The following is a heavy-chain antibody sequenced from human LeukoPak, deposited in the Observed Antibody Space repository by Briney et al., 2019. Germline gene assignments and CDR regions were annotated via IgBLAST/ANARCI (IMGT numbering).Heavy chain of an antibody. V-gene: IGHV1-18*01. CDR2: ISVINNANT. CDR3: SREFPFCGADCFSGVFDI. CDR1: GYTFSSYG. J-gene: IGHJ3*02. Sequence: ASVKVSCKASGYTFSSYGINRVRQAPGQGLEWMGWISVINNANTRYAQNFQGRLTMTTDTSTTTAYMELRSLRSDDTAVYYCSREFPFCGADCFSGVFDIWGQGTMVTVS. D-gene: IGHD2-21*02.